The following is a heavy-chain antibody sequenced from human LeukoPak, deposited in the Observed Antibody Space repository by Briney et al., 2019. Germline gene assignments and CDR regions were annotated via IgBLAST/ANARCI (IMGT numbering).Heavy chain of an antibody. V-gene: IGHV1-8*01. CDR3: ARGFEELLWFGELLYVWFDP. CDR2: MNPNSGNT. Sequence: ASVKVSCKASGYTFTSYDINWVRQATGQGLEWMGWMNPNSGNTGYAQKFQGRVTMTRNTSISTAYMELSSLRSEDTAVYYCARGFEELLWFGELLYVWFDPWGQGTLVTVSS. D-gene: IGHD3-10*01. J-gene: IGHJ5*02. CDR1: GYTFTSYD.